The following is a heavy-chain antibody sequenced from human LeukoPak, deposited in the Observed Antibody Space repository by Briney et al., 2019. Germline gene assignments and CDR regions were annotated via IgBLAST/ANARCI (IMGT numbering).Heavy chain of an antibody. V-gene: IGHV3-7*01. Sequence: GGSLRLSCAASGFTFQSYAMNWVRQAPGKGLEWVANIKRDGSEKYYVDSVKGRFTISRDNAQNSLYLQMNSLRAEDTAVYYCARDKEAAVDFWSGYYPLWGQGTLVTVSS. D-gene: IGHD3-3*01. CDR1: GFTFQSYA. J-gene: IGHJ4*02. CDR2: IKRDGSEK. CDR3: ARDKEAAVDFWSGYYPL.